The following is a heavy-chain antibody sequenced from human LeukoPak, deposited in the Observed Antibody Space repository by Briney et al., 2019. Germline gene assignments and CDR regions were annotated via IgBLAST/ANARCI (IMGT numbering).Heavy chain of an antibody. CDR1: GFTFSSYW. CDR2: INSDGSST. V-gene: IGHV3-74*01. D-gene: IGHD2-21*02. Sequence: PGGSLRLSCAASGFTFSSYWMHWVRQAPGKGLVWVSRINSDGSSTSYADSVKGRFTISRDNAKNTLYLQMNSLRAEDTAVYYCARDHIVVVTATYYYYYGMDVWGQGTTVTVSS. J-gene: IGHJ6*02. CDR3: ARDHIVVVTATYYYYYGMDV.